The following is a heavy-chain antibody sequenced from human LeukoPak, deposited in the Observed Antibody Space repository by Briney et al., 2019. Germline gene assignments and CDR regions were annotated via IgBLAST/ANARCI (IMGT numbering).Heavy chain of an antibody. CDR3: ARGGYYYDSSGYYPFDY. CDR1: GGTFSSYA. Sequence: ASVKVSCKASGGTFSSYAISWVRQAPGQGLECMGGIIPIFGTANYAQKFQGRVTITADESTSTAYMELSSLRSEDTAVYYCARGGYYYDSSGYYPFDYWGQGTLVTVSS. J-gene: IGHJ4*02. D-gene: IGHD3-22*01. V-gene: IGHV1-69*01. CDR2: IIPIFGTA.